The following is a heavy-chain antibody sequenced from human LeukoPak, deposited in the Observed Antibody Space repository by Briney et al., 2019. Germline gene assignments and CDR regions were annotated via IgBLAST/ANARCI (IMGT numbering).Heavy chain of an antibody. V-gene: IGHV4-59*01. CDR1: GGSISSYY. Sequence: SETLSLTCTVSGGSISSYYWSWIRQPPGKGLEWIGYIYYSGSTNYNPSLKSRVTISVDTSKNQFSLKLSSVTAADTAVYYCAGEHGSGSYYQTWGQGTLVTVSS. J-gene: IGHJ4*02. CDR3: AGEHGSGSYYQT. CDR2: IYYSGST. D-gene: IGHD3-10*01.